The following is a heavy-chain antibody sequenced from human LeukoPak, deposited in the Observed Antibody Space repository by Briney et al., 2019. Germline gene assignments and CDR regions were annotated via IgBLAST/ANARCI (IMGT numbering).Heavy chain of an antibody. CDR1: GFTFRNYA. J-gene: IGHJ4*02. CDR3: AKGESGYDSYFDY. V-gene: IGHV3-23*01. D-gene: IGHD5-12*01. CDR2: ISGSGGST. Sequence: GGSLRLSCAASGFTFRNYAMSWVRQVAGKGLEWVSAISGSGGSTYYADSVKGRFTISRDNFKNTLYLQMNSLRAEDTAVYYCAKGESGYDSYFDYWGQGTLVTVSS.